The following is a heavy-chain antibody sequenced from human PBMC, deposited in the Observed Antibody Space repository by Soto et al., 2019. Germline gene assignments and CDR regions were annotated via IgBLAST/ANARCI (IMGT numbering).Heavy chain of an antibody. J-gene: IGHJ5*02. CDR1: GDSVSSNDAV. V-gene: IGHV6-1*01. Sequence: QVQLQQSGPGLVKPSQTLSLTCAISGDSVSSNDAVWNLIRQSPSRGPEWLRRTYYRSIWQTEYAVSVKGRMTINPDASKSQFSLQQNSVTPEDTAMYFCASVVGNSWLDHWGQGTLVTVSA. CDR3: ASVVGNSWLDH. CDR2: TYYRSIWQT.